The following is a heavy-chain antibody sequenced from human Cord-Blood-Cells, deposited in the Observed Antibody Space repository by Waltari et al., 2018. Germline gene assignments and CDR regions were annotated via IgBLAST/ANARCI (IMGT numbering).Heavy chain of an antibody. J-gene: IGHJ5*02. CDR1: GYTFTGYY. V-gene: IGHV1-2*02. CDR2: INPNSGGT. CDR3: ARGPTGDWFDP. D-gene: IGHD1-1*01. Sequence: QVQLVRSGAEGKKPGASVKFSCKASGYTFTGYYLHSARQAPGQGLEWMGWINPNSGGTNYAQKFQGRVTMTRDTSISTAYMELSRLRSDDTAVYYCARGPTGDWFDPWGQGTLVTVSS.